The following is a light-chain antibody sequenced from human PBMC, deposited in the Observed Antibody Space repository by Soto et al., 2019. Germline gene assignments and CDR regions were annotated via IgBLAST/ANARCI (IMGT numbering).Light chain of an antibody. J-gene: IGKJ5*01. Sequence: IVVTLSPATVSVSPGERAALFCRGSQSVNHSLAWYQQNPGHAPRLLIYSAYTRATGTPARFSSSGSGTEFTLTISRLPSEDFAVYYCQQYNNWPTFGQGRRLDI. V-gene: IGKV3D-15*01. CDR3: QQYNNWPT. CDR2: SAY. CDR1: QSVNHS.